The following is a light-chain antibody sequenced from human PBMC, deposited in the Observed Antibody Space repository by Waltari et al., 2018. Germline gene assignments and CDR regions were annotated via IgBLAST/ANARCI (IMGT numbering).Light chain of an antibody. J-gene: IGKJ1*01. CDR1: QDIATD. Sequence: AIQMTQSPSSLSASVGDRVTITCRASQDIATDLGWYQQKPGKPPKLLIYVASSLQSGVPDRFSGRWSGTDFTLKISRVEAEDVGVYYCMHSRDWPWTFGQGTKVEI. V-gene: IGKV1-6*01. CDR3: MHSRDWPWT. CDR2: VAS.